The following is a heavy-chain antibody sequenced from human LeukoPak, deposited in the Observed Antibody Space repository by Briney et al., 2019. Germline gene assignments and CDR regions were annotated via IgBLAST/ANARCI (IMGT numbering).Heavy chain of an antibody. CDR2: IIPIFGAA. J-gene: IGHJ3*02. D-gene: IGHD1-26*01. CDR3: ARDWSFSGSYGTYDAFDI. V-gene: IGHV1-69*05. CDR1: GGTFSSYA. Sequence: GSSVKVSCKASGGTFSSYAISWVRQAPGQGLEWMGGIIPIFGAANYAQKFQGRVTITTDESTSTAYMELSSLRSEDTAVYYCARDWSFSGSYGTYDAFDIWGQGTMVTVSS.